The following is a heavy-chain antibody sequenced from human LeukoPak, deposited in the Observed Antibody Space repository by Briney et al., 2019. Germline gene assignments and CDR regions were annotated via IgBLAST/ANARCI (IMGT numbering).Heavy chain of an antibody. V-gene: IGHV3-23*01. Sequence: GGSLRLSCAASGFTFSSYAMSWVRQAPGKGLEWVSAISGSGGSTYYADSVKGRFTISRDNSKNTLYLQMNSLRAEDTAVYYCAKGHSSSYYYHGMDVWGQGTTVTVSS. J-gene: IGHJ6*02. CDR3: AKGHSSSYYYHGMDV. CDR2: ISGSGGST. D-gene: IGHD6-6*01. CDR1: GFTFSSYA.